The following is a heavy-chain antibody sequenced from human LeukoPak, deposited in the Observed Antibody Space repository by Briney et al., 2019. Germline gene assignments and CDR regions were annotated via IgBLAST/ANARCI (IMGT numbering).Heavy chain of an antibody. CDR3: ARRRYYGSGNYGMDV. J-gene: IGHJ6*02. D-gene: IGHD3-10*01. V-gene: IGHV1-2*02. CDR1: GYTFTGYY. Sequence: ASVKVSCKASGYTFTGYYMHWGRQAPGQGLEWMGWINPNSGGTNYQGRVTMTRDTSISTAYMELSRLRSDDTAVYYCARRRYYGSGNYGMDVWGQGTTVTVSS. CDR2: INPNSGGT.